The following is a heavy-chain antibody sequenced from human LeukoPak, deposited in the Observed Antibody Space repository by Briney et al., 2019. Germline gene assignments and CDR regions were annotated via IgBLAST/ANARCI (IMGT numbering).Heavy chain of an antibody. Sequence: ASVKVSCTASGYTFTSYYMHWVRQAPGQGLEWMVIINPSGGSTSYAQKFQGRVTMTRDTSTSTVYMELSSLRSEDTAVYYCARMITFGGVIVRNWFDPWGQGTLVTVSS. CDR1: GYTFTSYY. D-gene: IGHD3-16*02. CDR2: INPSGGST. V-gene: IGHV1-46*01. CDR3: ARMITFGGVIVRNWFDP. J-gene: IGHJ5*02.